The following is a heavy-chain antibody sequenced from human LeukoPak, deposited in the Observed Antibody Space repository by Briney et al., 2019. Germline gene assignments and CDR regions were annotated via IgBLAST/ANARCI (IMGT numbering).Heavy chain of an antibody. D-gene: IGHD2-15*01. Sequence: PSETLSLTCTVSGGSISPYYWSWIRQPPGKGLEWIGSIYYSEGTYYNPSLKSRVAISIDTSKNQFSLKLNSVTAADTAVYYCARDRYCSGGSCYGPPDYWGQGTLVTVSS. CDR1: GGSISPYY. CDR3: ARDRYCSGGSCYGPPDY. J-gene: IGHJ4*02. CDR2: IYYSEGT. V-gene: IGHV4-59*12.